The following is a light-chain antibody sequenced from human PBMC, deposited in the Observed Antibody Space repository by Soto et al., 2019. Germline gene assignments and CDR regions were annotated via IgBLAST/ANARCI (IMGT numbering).Light chain of an antibody. CDR2: DVS. CDR1: SSDVGDYNY. Sequence: QSALTQPRSVSGSPGQSVTISCTETSSDVGDYNYVSWYQQHPGKAPKLMIYDVSKRPSGVPDRFSGSKSGNTASLTISGLQAEDEADYYCCSYAGRYSLYVFGTGTKVTVL. V-gene: IGLV2-11*01. J-gene: IGLJ1*01. CDR3: CSYAGRYSLYV.